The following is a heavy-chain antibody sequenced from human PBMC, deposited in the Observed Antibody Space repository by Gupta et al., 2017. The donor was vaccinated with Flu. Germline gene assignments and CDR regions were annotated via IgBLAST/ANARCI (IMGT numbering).Heavy chain of an antibody. V-gene: IGHV4-4*07. J-gene: IGHJ2*01. D-gene: IGHD2-2*02. CDR1: GGSISSYY. CDR3: AKILYGYCSSTSCYTEAWYFDL. Sequence: QVQLQESGPGLVTPSETLSLTCTVSGGSISSYYWSWIRQPAGKGLEWIGRIYTSGNTNYNPSLRSRVTMSVDTSKNQFSLKLSSVTAADTAVYYCAKILYGYCSSTSCYTEAWYFDLWGRGTLVTVSS. CDR2: IYTSGNT.